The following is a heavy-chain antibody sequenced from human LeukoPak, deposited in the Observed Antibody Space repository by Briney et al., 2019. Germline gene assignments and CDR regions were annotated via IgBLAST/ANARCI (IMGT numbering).Heavy chain of an antibody. Sequence: PGGSLRLSCVASGFNFNTYSMNWVRQAPGKGLEWVSSIDTTSNYVYYVDSLGARFAVSRGNAMNSLYLQMNNLRAEDTAVYYCARDAYDYGDYVAHVHDAFDIWGQGTMVTVSS. V-gene: IGHV3-21*01. D-gene: IGHD4-17*01. CDR3: ARDAYDYGDYVAHVHDAFDI. CDR2: IDTTSNYV. CDR1: GFNFNTYS. J-gene: IGHJ3*02.